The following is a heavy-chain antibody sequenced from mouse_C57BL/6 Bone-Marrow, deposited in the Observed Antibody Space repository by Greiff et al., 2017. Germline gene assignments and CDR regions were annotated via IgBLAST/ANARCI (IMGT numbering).Heavy chain of an antibody. J-gene: IGHJ4*01. Sequence: QVHVKQPGAELVKPGASVKVSCKASGYTFTSYWMHWVKQRPGQGLEWIGRIHPSDSDTNYNQKFKGKATLTVDKSSSTAYMQLSSLTSEDSAVYYLGGGGVYYAMDYWGQGTSVTVSS. D-gene: IGHD4-1*01. CDR3: GGGGVYYAMDY. CDR1: GYTFTSYW. CDR2: IHPSDSDT. V-gene: IGHV1-74*01.